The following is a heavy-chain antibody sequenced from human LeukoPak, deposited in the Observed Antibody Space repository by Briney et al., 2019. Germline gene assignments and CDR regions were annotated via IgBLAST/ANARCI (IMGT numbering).Heavy chain of an antibody. CDR2: IYYSGST. CDR1: GGSISSYY. J-gene: IGHJ6*03. Sequence: SETLSLTCTVSGGSISSYYWSWIRQPPGKGLEWIGYIYYSGSTNYNPSLKSRVTISVDTSKNQFSLKLSSVTAADTAVYYCARGRGYCSGGSCRYYYYYYMDVWGKGTTVTVSS. CDR3: ARGRGYCSGGSCRYYYYYYMDV. D-gene: IGHD2-15*01. V-gene: IGHV4-59*12.